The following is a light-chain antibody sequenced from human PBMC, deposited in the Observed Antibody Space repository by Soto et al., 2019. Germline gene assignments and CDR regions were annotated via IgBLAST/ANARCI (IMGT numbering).Light chain of an antibody. CDR3: QQSYTLPPT. CDR2: AAS. Sequence: DIQMTQSPSSLSASVGDRVTITRRASQSSSNSLNWYQQKPGKAPKLLISAASSLRSGVPSRFGGTGSGTNFTLTITSLQPEDFAAYSCQQSYTLPPTCDPGTKVDVK. V-gene: IGKV1-39*01. CDR1: QSSSNS. J-gene: IGKJ3*01.